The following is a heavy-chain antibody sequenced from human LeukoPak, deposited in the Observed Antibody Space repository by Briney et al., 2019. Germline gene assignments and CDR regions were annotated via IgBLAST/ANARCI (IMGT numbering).Heavy chain of an antibody. V-gene: IGHV1-2*02. CDR2: INPNRGDT. CDR3: ARWVGYSNWFDP. CDR1: GYTFTGYY. J-gene: IGHJ5*02. Sequence: ASVKVSCKASGYTFTGYYVLWVRQAPGQGLEWMGWINPNRGDTNYAQKFQGRVTMTRDTSISTAYMELSGLESDDTAVYYCARWVGYSNWFDPWGQGTLVTVSS. D-gene: IGHD2-15*01.